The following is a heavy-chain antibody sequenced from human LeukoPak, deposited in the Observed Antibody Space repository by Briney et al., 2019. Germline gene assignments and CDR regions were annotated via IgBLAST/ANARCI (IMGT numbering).Heavy chain of an antibody. CDR1: GFTFNIYE. D-gene: IGHD3-22*01. V-gene: IGHV3-48*03. J-gene: IGHJ4*02. Sequence: GGSLRLSCAASGFTFNIYEMNWVRQAPGKGLEWVSYISASSGTTIYYGDSVKGRFTISRDNAKNSLYLQMNSLRDEDTAVYYCTLYYYDSSGYPSFDYWGQGTLVTVSS. CDR2: ISASSGTTI. CDR3: TLYYYDSSGYPSFDY.